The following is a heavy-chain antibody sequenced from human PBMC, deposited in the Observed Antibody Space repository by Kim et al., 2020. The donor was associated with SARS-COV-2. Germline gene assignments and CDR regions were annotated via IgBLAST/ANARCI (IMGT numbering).Heavy chain of an antibody. CDR2: ISYDGSNK. Sequence: GGSLRLSCAASGFTFSSYAMHWVRQAPGKGLEWVAVISYDGSNKYYADSVKGRFTISRDNSKNTLYLQMNSLRAEDTAVYYCARAGMTVHFDYWGQGTLVTVSS. V-gene: IGHV3-30-3*01. CDR1: GFTFSSYA. CDR3: ARAGMTVHFDY. J-gene: IGHJ4*02. D-gene: IGHD2-21*02.